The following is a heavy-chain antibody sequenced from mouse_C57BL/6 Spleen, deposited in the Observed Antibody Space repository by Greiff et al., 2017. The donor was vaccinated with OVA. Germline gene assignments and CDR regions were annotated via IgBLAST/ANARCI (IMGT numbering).Heavy chain of an antibody. CDR3: ARGNYYGSSYGYAMDY. D-gene: IGHD1-1*01. CDR2: ILPGSGST. Sequence: QVQLQQSGAELMKPGASVKLSCKATGYTFTGYWIEWVKQRPGHGLEWIGEILPGSGSTNYNEKFKGKATFTADTSSNTAYMQLSSLTTEDSAIYYCARGNYYGSSYGYAMDYWGQGTSVTVSS. V-gene: IGHV1-9*01. CDR1: GYTFTGYW. J-gene: IGHJ4*01.